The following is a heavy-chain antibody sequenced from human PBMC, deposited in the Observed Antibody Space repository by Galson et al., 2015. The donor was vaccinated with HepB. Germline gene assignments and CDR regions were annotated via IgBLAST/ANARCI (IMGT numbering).Heavy chain of an antibody. J-gene: IGHJ4*02. CDR3: ARDYDWASDY. Sequence: CAASGFTVSSNYMSWVRQAPGKGLEWVSVIYSGGSTYYADSVKGRFTISRDNSKNTLYLQMSSLRDEDTAVYYCARDYDWASDYWGQGTLVTVSS. CDR1: GFTVSSNY. CDR2: IYSGGST. D-gene: IGHD3-9*01. V-gene: IGHV3-66*01.